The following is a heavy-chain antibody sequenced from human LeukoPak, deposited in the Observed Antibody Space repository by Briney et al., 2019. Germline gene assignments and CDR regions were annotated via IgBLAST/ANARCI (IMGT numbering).Heavy chain of an antibody. V-gene: IGHV1-18*01. D-gene: IGHD2-2*01. CDR3: ARGSVIYCSSASCYSWFDS. CDR2: ISAYNGNT. J-gene: IGHJ5*01. CDR1: GYTFTSYG. Sequence: GASVKVSCKASGYTFTSYGISWVRQAPGQGLEWMGWISAYNGNTNYAQKFQGRITMTTDTSTNTVYMELRSLRSDDTAVYYCARGSVIYCSSASCYSWFDSWGQGTLVTVSS.